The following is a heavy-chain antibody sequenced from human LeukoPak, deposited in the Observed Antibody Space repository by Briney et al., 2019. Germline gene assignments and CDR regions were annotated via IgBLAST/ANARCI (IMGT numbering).Heavy chain of an antibody. CDR1: GYTFTGYY. CDR3: ARTNGYDSSGYDY. Sequence: ASVKVSCKASGYTFTGYYMHWVRQAPGQGLEWMGWISTYNGNTNSAQKLQDRVTMTTDTSTSTAYMELRSLRSDDTAVYYCARTNGYDSSGYDYWGQGTLVTVSS. CDR2: ISTYNGNT. D-gene: IGHD3-22*01. J-gene: IGHJ4*02. V-gene: IGHV1-18*04.